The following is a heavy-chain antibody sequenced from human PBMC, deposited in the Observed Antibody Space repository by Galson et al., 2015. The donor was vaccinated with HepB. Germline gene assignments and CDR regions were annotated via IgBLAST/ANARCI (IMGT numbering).Heavy chain of an antibody. D-gene: IGHD5-18*01. V-gene: IGHV3-64D*06. CDR3: VKDPADSYGYY. J-gene: IGHJ4*02. Sequence: SLRLSCAASGFTFSRYAMHWVRQAPGKGLEYVSAISSNGGSTYYADSVKGRFTISRDNSKNTLYLQMSSLRAEDTAVYYCVKDPADSYGYYWGQGTLVTVSS. CDR2: ISSNGGST. CDR1: GFTFSRYA.